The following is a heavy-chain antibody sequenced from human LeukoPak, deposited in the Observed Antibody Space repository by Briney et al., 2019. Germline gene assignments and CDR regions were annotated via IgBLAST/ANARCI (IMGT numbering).Heavy chain of an antibody. V-gene: IGHV3-23*01. CDR1: GFTFSNYA. CDR3: AKGHGDYVPAEYLQH. J-gene: IGHJ1*01. CDR2: ISGNSDRT. Sequence: GGSLRLSCAGSGFTFSNYAMNWLLQAPRKALMGVSSISGNSDRTYYADSVKGRFTISRDNSKNTVTLQMNSLRAEDTAVYSCAKGHGDYVPAEYLQHWGQGTLVTVSS. D-gene: IGHD4-17*01.